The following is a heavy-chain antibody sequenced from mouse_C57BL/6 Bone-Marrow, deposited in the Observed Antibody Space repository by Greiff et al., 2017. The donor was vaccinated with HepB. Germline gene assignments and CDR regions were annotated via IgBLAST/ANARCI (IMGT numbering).Heavy chain of an antibody. CDR1: GYTFTDYE. Sequence: VQLQQSGAELVRPGASVTLSCKASGYTFTDYEMHWVKQTPVHGLEWIGAIDPETGGTAYNQKFKGKAILTADKSSSTAYMELRSLTSEDSAVYYCTRSGTVYAMDYWGQGTSVTVSS. CDR2: IDPETGGT. CDR3: TRSGTVYAMDY. D-gene: IGHD1-1*01. J-gene: IGHJ4*01. V-gene: IGHV1-15*01.